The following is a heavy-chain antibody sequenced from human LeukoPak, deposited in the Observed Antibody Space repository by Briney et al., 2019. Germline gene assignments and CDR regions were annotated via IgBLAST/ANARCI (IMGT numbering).Heavy chain of an antibody. Sequence: ASVKVSCKASGGTFSSYAISWVRQAPGQGLEWMGGIIPIFGTANYAQKFQGRVTITADESTSTAYMELSSLRSEDTAVYYCAKDILWFGELPPYYFDYWGQGTLVTVSS. J-gene: IGHJ4*02. V-gene: IGHV1-69*13. CDR1: GGTFSSYA. D-gene: IGHD3-10*01. CDR2: IIPIFGTA. CDR3: AKDILWFGELPPYYFDY.